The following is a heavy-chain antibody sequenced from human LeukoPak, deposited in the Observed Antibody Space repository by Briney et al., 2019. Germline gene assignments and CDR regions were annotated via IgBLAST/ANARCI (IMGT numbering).Heavy chain of an antibody. J-gene: IGHJ4*02. CDR2: ISYDGSNK. CDR1: GFTFSSYG. Sequence: PGGSLRLSFAASGFTFSSYGMHWVRQAPGKGLEWVAVISYDGSNKYYADSVKGRFTISRDNSKNTLYLQMNSLRAEDTAVYYCAKGADLWFGELSPPLDYWGQGTLVTVSS. V-gene: IGHV3-30*18. CDR3: AKGADLWFGELSPPLDY. D-gene: IGHD3-10*01.